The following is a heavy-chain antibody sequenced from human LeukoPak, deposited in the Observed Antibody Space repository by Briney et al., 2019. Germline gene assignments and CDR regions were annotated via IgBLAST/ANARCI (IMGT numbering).Heavy chain of an antibody. CDR1: GFTFSSYW. Sequence: PGGSLRLSCAASGFTFSSYWMSWVRQAPGKGLEWVANIKQDGSEKYYVDSVKGRFTISRDNAKNSLYLQMSSLRAEDTAVYYCAREYYDRGPAFDIWGQGTMVTVSS. V-gene: IGHV3-7*01. CDR3: AREYYDRGPAFDI. CDR2: IKQDGSEK. D-gene: IGHD3-22*01. J-gene: IGHJ3*02.